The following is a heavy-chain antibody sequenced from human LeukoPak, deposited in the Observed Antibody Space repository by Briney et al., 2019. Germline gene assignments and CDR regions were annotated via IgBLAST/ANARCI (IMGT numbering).Heavy chain of an antibody. CDR2: ITGSGDTT. Sequence: GGSLRLSCAVSGFTISNYAMSWVRQAPGKGLEWVSAITGSGDTTYYAHPVKGRFTISRDNSKNTVYLQMNSLRAEDTAIYYCANRRCTSSSCYLEYWGQGTLVTVSS. CDR3: ANRRCTSSSCYLEY. V-gene: IGHV3-23*01. CDR1: GFTISNYA. J-gene: IGHJ4*02. D-gene: IGHD2-2*01.